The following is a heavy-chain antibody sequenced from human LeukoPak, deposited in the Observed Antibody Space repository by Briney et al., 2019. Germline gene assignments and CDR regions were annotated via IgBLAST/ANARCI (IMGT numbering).Heavy chain of an antibody. CDR1: GGSISSYY. Sequence: SETLSLTCTVSGGSISSYYWSWIRQPPGKGLEWIGYIYYSGSTNYNPSLKSRVTISVDTSKSQFSLKLSSVTAADTAVYYCARAGVAAAGPSGYFDLWGRGTLVTVSS. CDR2: IYYSGST. J-gene: IGHJ2*01. D-gene: IGHD6-13*01. V-gene: IGHV4-59*01. CDR3: ARAGVAAAGPSGYFDL.